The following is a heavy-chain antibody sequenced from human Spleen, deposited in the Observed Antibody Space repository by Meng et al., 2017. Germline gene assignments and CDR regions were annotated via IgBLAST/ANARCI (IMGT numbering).Heavy chain of an antibody. V-gene: IGHV7-4-1*02. J-gene: IGHJ4*02. CDR1: GYTFRTYD. Sequence: QQQLVQAGCELKKPGASVKVSCKSSGYTFRTYDVDWVPKATGQGLEWMGWMNTKTGDPTYVQGFTGRFVFSLNTSVSTAYLQINRLQADDTAVYYCARVAGSNVGEFEYWGQGTLVTVSS. CDR3: ARVAGSNVGEFEY. CDR2: MNTKTGDP. D-gene: IGHD3-10*01.